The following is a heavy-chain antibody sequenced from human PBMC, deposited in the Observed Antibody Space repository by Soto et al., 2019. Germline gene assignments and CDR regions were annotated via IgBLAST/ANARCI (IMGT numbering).Heavy chain of an antibody. J-gene: IGHJ4*02. D-gene: IGHD5-12*01. V-gene: IGHV3-74*01. Sequence: AGSLRLSCAASGLTVSSYAMHWVRQAPGKGLVWVSRISSDGSSTNYADSVKGRFTISRDNAKNTLYLQMNSLRAEDTAVYYCARPVVYSGYDRVFFDYWGQGTLVTVSS. CDR1: GLTVSSYA. CDR3: ARPVVYSGYDRVFFDY. CDR2: ISSDGSST.